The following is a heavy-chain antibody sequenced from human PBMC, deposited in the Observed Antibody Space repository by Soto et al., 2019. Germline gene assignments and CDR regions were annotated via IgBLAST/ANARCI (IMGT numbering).Heavy chain of an antibody. CDR3: ARAPKVSGSSQTRPDF. CDR2: ISQSGNT. Sequence: PSETLSLTCSIYSGSFSGYYWSWIRQPPGKGLEWIGEISQSGNTNYSPSLKSRVSISIDTPKKQFSLNLASVSAADTAVYYCARAPKVSGSSQTRPDFWGQGTLVTAPQ. J-gene: IGHJ4*02. D-gene: IGHD6-6*01. V-gene: IGHV4-34*01. CDR1: SGSFSGYY.